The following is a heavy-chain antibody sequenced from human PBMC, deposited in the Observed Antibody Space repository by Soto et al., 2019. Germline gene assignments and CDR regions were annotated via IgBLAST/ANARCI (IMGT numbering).Heavy chain of an antibody. D-gene: IGHD2-2*01. Sequence: PSETLSLTCTVSGGSISGSSYYWGWIRQPPGKGLEWIGSIYYSGSTYYNPSLKSRVTISVDTSKNQFSLKLSSVTAADTAVYYCARQVTLAGGAAIANYYYYGMDVWGQGTTVTVSS. V-gene: IGHV4-39*01. J-gene: IGHJ6*02. CDR1: GGSISGSSYY. CDR2: IYYSGST. CDR3: ARQVTLAGGAAIANYYYYGMDV.